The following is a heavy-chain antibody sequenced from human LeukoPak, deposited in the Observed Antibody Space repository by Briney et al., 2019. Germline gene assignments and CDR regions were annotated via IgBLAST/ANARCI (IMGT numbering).Heavy chain of an antibody. Sequence: SVKVSCKASGGTFSSYAISWVRQAPGQGLEWMGRIIPILGIANYAQKFQGRVTITADKSTSTAYMELRSLRSDDTAVYYCARGPHPVGAREDYWGQGTLVTVSS. V-gene: IGHV1-69*04. CDR1: GGTFSSYA. CDR3: ARGPHPVGAREDY. CDR2: IIPILGIA. D-gene: IGHD3-16*01. J-gene: IGHJ4*02.